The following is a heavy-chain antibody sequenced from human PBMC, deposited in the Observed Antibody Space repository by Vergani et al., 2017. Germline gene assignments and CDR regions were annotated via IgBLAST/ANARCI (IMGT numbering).Heavy chain of an antibody. J-gene: IGHJ6*02. V-gene: IGHV4-59*01. CDR3: ARARGIVGATTGGMDV. CDR1: GGSISSYY. CDR2: IYYSGST. D-gene: IGHD1-26*01. Sequence: QVQLQESGPGLVKPSETLSLTCTVSGGSISSYYWSWIRQPPGKGLEWIGYIYYSGSTNYNPSLKSRVTISVDTSKNQFSLKLSSVTAADTAVYYCARARGIVGATTGGMDVWDQGTTVTVSS.